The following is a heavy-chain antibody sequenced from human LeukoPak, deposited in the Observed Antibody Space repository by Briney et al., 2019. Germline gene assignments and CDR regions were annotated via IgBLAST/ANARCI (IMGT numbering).Heavy chain of an antibody. V-gene: IGHV3-48*01. CDR2: ISSSSSTI. CDR3: ARSLTPYGGNPKGLDY. J-gene: IGHJ4*02. Sequence: GGSLRLSCAASGFTFSSYSMNWVRQAPGKGLEWVSYISSSSSTIYYADSVKGRFTISRDNAKNSLYLQMNSLRAEDTAVYYCARSLTPYGGNPKGLDYWGQGTLVTVSS. D-gene: IGHD4-23*01. CDR1: GFTFSSYS.